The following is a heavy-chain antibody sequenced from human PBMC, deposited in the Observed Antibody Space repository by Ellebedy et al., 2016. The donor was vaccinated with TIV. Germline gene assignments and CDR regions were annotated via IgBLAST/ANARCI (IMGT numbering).Heavy chain of an antibody. CDR1: GGSISSSSYY. V-gene: IGHV4-39*01. CDR2: IYYSGST. Sequence: SETLSLXXTVSGGSISSSSYYWGWIRQPPGKGLEWIGSIYYSGSTYYNPSLKSRVTISVDTSKNQFSLKLSPVTAADTAVYYCARLVTMIVVVITYPIVYFDYWGQGTLVTVSS. D-gene: IGHD3-22*01. CDR3: ARLVTMIVVVITYPIVYFDY. J-gene: IGHJ4*02.